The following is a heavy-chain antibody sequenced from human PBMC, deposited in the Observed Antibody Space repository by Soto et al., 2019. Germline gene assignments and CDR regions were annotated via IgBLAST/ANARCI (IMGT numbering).Heavy chain of an antibody. CDR3: AYQATGAFFPLDS. D-gene: IGHD2-8*02. CDR1: GLTFSNFR. Sequence: SESGGGFVQPGGSLRLSCIVSGLTFSNFRMTWVRQAPGRGLEWVSSLSGSGDNTYYADFVNGRFIISRDNSKNTLYLQMNNLRGEDTAIYYCAYQATGAFFPLDSWGQGTLVTVSS. J-gene: IGHJ4*02. CDR2: LSGSGDNT. V-gene: IGHV3-23*01.